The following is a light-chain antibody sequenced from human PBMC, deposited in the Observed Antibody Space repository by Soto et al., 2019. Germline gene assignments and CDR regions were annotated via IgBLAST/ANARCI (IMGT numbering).Light chain of an antibody. CDR1: SSDVGGYNF. V-gene: IGLV2-8*01. CDR3: SSYRSGNTLV. J-gene: IGLJ2*01. CDR2: EVS. Sequence: QSALTQPPSASGSPGQSVAISCTGTSSDVGGYNFVSWYQQHPGKAPKVLIYEVSKRASGVPDRFSGSKSGNTASLTVSGLQAEDEADYYCSSYRSGNTLVFGGGTKVTVL.